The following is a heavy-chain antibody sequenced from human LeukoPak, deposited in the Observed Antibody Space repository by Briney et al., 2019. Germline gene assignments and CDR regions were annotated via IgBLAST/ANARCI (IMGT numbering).Heavy chain of an antibody. D-gene: IGHD5-18*01. J-gene: IGHJ6*02. V-gene: IGHV3-7*01. Sequence: GGSLRLSCAASGFTFSSYWMSWVRQAPGKGLEWVANIKQDGSEKYYVDSVKGRFTISRDNAKNSLYLQMNSLRAEDTAVYCCARSAGYSYGYGMDVWGQGTTVTVSS. CDR3: ARSAGYSYGYGMDV. CDR2: IKQDGSEK. CDR1: GFTFSSYW.